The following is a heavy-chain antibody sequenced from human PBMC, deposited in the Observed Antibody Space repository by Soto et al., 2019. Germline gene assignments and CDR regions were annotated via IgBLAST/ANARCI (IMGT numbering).Heavy chain of an antibody. D-gene: IGHD5-18*01. V-gene: IGHV4-61*01. CDR2: VYYSGST. Sequence: QVQLQESGPGLVKPSETLSLTCAVSGGSVNSGIHYWSWIRQPPGKGLEWIGDVYYSGSTHYSASLRSRVIISLDTSKNQLLLKVTSVTAAGTAIYFWARFPLNSYGSAHWFDPWGQGTLVTVSS. J-gene: IGHJ5*02. CDR3: ARFPLNSYGSAHWFDP. CDR1: GGSVNSGIHY.